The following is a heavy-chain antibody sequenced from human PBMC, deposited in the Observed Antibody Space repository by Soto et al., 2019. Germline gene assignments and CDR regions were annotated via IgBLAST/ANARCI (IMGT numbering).Heavy chain of an antibody. V-gene: IGHV1-58*01. D-gene: IGHD2-8*01. CDR1: GFTFTSSA. CDR2: IVVGSGNT. CDR3: ADGGYCTNGVCKNWFDP. J-gene: IGHJ5*02. Sequence: QMQLVQSGPEVKKPGTSVKVSCKASGFTFTSSAVQWVRQARGQRLEWIGWIVVGSGNTNYAQKFQERVTITRDMSTSTAYMELSSLRSEDTAVYYCADGGYCTNGVCKNWFDPWGQGTLGTVSS.